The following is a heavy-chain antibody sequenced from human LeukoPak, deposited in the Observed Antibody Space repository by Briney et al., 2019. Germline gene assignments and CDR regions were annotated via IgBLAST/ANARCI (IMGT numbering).Heavy chain of an antibody. CDR3: ARATMVRGADIDY. V-gene: IGHV1-2*02. CDR2: INPNSGGT. D-gene: IGHD3-10*01. J-gene: IGHJ4*02. CDR1: AYTFTGYY. Sequence: ASVKVSCKASAYTFTGYYMHWVRQAPGQGLEWMGWINPNSGGTNYAQKFQGRVTMTRDTSISTAYMELSRLRSDDTAVYYCARATMVRGADIDYWGQGTLVTVSS.